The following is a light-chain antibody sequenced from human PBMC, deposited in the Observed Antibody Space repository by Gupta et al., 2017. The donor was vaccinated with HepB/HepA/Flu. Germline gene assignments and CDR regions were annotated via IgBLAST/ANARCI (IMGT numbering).Light chain of an antibody. CDR3: QQNDKVPLT. CDR2: EAS. V-gene: IGKV1-33*01. Sequence: IQMTQSPSSLSASVGDRVTITCQASKAISRSLNWYQQKPGKAPNLLIYEASTLEIGVPSRFSGIGSGTDFTFTISSLEPEDIATYYCQQNDKVPLTFGGGPKVEIK. J-gene: IGKJ4*01. CDR1: KAISRS.